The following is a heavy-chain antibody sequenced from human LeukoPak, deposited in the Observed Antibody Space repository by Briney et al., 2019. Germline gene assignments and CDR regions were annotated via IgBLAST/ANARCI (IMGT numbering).Heavy chain of an antibody. J-gene: IGHJ3*02. D-gene: IGHD3-10*01. V-gene: IGHV3-30*01. CDR3: ARVVVRSGAAFDI. Sequence: GGSLRLSCAASGFTFSTYAMHWVRQAPGKGFEWLTFISYNGKNDDYADSVKGRFSISRDNSNNTLYLQMNSLKVEDTALYYCARVVVRSGAAFDIWGQGTMVIVSS. CDR2: ISYNGKND. CDR1: GFTFSTYA.